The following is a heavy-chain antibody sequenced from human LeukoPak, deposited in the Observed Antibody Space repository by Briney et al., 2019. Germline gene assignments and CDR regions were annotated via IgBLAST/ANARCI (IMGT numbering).Heavy chain of an antibody. V-gene: IGHV3-11*01. CDR3: ARDDMLERPSFDI. CDR1: GFPFSGYH. Sequence: GGSLRLSCAASGFPFSGYHMSWIRQAPGKGLEWTSYIYFTGDIIYYADSVKGRFTISRDNAKNSLYLQMNSLKVEDMAVYYCARDDMLERPSFDIWGQGTVVTVSS. J-gene: IGHJ3*02. D-gene: IGHD1-1*01. CDR2: IYFTGDII.